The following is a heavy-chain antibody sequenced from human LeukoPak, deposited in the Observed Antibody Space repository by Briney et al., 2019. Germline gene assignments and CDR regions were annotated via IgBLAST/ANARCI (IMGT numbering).Heavy chain of an antibody. D-gene: IGHD1/OR15-1a*01. Sequence: SVEVSCKASGGTFSSYAISWVRQAPGQGLEWMGGIIPIFGTANYAQKFQGRVTITADESTSTAYMELSSLRSEDTAVYYCARENNTGEDWFDPWGQGTLVTVSS. CDR1: GGTFSSYA. CDR2: IIPIFGTA. V-gene: IGHV1-69*13. CDR3: ARENNTGEDWFDP. J-gene: IGHJ5*02.